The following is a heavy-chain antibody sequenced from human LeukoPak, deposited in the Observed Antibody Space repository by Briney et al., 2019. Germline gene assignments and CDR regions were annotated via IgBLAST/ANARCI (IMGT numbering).Heavy chain of an antibody. CDR1: GFTFSSYW. CDR3: ARRGPYSSSWYFDY. J-gene: IGHJ4*02. V-gene: IGHV3-7*01. Sequence: PGGSLRLSCAASGFTFSSYWMSWVRQAPGKGLEWVAKIKQDGSEKYYVDSVKGRFTISRDNAKNSLYLQMNSLRAEDTAVYYCARRGPYSSSWYFDYWGQGTLVTVSS. D-gene: IGHD6-13*01. CDR2: IKQDGSEK.